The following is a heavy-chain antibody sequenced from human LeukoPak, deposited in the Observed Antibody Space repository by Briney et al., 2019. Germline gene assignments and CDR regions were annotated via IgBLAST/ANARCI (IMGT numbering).Heavy chain of an antibody. J-gene: IGHJ4*02. D-gene: IGHD6-13*01. CDR2: INHSGST. CDR1: GGSFSGYY. CDR3: ARGFLGYSSSWYGY. V-gene: IGHV4-34*01. Sequence: SETLSLTCAVYGGSFSGYYWSWIRQPPGKGLEWIGKINHSGSTNYNPSLKSRVTISVDTSKNQFSLKLSSVTAADTAVYYCARGFLGYSSSWYGYWGQGTLVTVSS.